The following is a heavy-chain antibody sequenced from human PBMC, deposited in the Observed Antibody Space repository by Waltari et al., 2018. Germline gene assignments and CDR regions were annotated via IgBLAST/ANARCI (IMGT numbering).Heavy chain of an antibody. Sequence: QVQLQESGPALVKPSETLSLTCAVSGVSISSGDHWGWIRQPPGKGLEWITSIYHSGATYYNPSLKSRVAILVDTSKNQFSLRLRSVTAADTAVYFWARHYPGFEVGGLNYWGQGNPVTVSS. J-gene: IGHJ4*02. V-gene: IGHV4-38-2*01. D-gene: IGHD6-19*01. CDR2: IYHSGAT. CDR3: ARHYPGFEVGGLNY. CDR1: GVSISSGDH.